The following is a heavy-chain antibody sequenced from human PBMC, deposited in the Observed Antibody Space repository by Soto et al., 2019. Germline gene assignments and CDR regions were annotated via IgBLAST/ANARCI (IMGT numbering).Heavy chain of an antibody. V-gene: IGHV3-23*01. J-gene: IGHJ5*02. CDR2: ITASGGST. CDR3: AKASDSSGYFLFNWFDP. Sequence: GGSLRLSCAASGFNFNTYVMSWVRQAPGRGLEWVSGITASGGSTYYADSVKGRFTISRDNSKNTLYLQMNSLRAEDTAVYYCAKASDSSGYFLFNWFDPWGQGTLVTVSS. D-gene: IGHD3-22*01. CDR1: GFNFNTYV.